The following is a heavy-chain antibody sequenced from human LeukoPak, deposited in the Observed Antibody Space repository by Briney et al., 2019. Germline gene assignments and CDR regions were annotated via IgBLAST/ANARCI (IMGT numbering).Heavy chain of an antibody. J-gene: IGHJ4*02. V-gene: IGHV4-39*01. CDR3: SHSSGWYGG. CDR2: IYYSGST. Sequence: SETLSLTCTVSGGSISSSSYSWGWIRQPPGKGLEWIGSIYYSGSTYYNPSLKSRVTISVDTSKNQFSLKLSSVTAADTAVYYCSHSSGWYGGWGQGTLVTVSS. D-gene: IGHD6-19*01. CDR1: GGSISSSSYS.